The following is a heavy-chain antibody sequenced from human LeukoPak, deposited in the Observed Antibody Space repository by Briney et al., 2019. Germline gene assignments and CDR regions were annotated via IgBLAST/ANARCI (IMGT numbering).Heavy chain of an antibody. D-gene: IGHD6-13*01. V-gene: IGHV3-33*06. J-gene: IGHJ4*02. CDR3: AKDQVYSSSWRDY. Sequence: PGRSLRLSCAASGFTFSSYGMHWVRQAPGKGLEWVAVIWYDGSNKYYADSVKGRFTISRDNSKNTLYLQMNSLRAEDTAVYYCAKDQVYSSSWRDYWGQGTMVTVAS. CDR2: IWYDGSNK. CDR1: GFTFSSYG.